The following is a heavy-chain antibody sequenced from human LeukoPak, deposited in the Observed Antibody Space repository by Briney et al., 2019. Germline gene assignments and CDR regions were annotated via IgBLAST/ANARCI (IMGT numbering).Heavy chain of an antibody. V-gene: IGHV3-21*01. CDR2: ISSSSSYI. CDR3: ARDDCSSTSCYLAGGYYYYGMDV. CDR1: GFTFSSYS. D-gene: IGHD2-2*01. Sequence: PGGSLRLSCAASGFTFSSYSMNWVRQAPGKGLEWVSSISSSSSYIYYADSVKGRFTISRDNAKNSLYLRMNSLRAEDTAVYYCARDDCSSTSCYLAGGYYYYGMDVWGQGTTVTVSS. J-gene: IGHJ6*02.